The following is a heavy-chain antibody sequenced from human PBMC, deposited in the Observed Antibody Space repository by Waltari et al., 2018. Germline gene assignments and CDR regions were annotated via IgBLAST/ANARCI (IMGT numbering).Heavy chain of an antibody. CDR2: ISHSGVP. V-gene: IGHV4-34*01. CDR1: GGSFIHYS. Sequence: QVQLHQWGAGLLKPSETLSPTCAVSGGSFIHYSWSWIRQPPGKGLEGIGEISHSGVPHYNPSLRSRVTMSVDTIKKRFSLKLTSVTAADTAVYFCARTWGNSPPLGWLDPWGQGTRVTISS. CDR3: ARTWGNSPPLGWLDP. J-gene: IGHJ5*02. D-gene: IGHD7-27*01.